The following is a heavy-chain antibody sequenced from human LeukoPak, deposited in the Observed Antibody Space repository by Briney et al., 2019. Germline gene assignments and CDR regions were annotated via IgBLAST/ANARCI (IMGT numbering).Heavy chain of an antibody. CDR1: GYTFTSHF. CDR3: ARVKSYYYDTSDKGAFDI. V-gene: IGHV1-46*01. CDR2: INPRGGST. J-gene: IGHJ3*02. Sequence: ASVKVSYKASGYTFTSHFMHWVRQAPGQGLEWMGIINPRGGSTSYTQKFQGRVTMTRDTSTSTVYMELSSLRSEDTAVYYCARVKSYYYDTSDKGAFDIWGQGTMVTVSS. D-gene: IGHD3-22*01.